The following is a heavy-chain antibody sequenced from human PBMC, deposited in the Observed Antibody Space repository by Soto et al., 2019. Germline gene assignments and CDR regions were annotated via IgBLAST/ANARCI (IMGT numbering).Heavy chain of an antibody. V-gene: IGHV4-31*03. D-gene: IGHD3-10*01. CDR1: GGSISSGGYY. Sequence: QVQLQESGPGLVKPSQTLSLTCTVSGGSISSGGYYWSWIRQHPGKGLEWIGYIYYSGSTYYNPSLRSRVTISVDTSKDQFALKLSSVTAADTAVYYCARDALWLRFWYFDLWGRGTLVTVSS. CDR2: IYYSGST. CDR3: ARDALWLRFWYFDL. J-gene: IGHJ2*01.